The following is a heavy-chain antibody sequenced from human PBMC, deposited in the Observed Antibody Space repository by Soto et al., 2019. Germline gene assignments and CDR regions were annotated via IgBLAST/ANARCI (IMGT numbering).Heavy chain of an antibody. V-gene: IGHV4-59*01. CDR1: GGSISSYY. D-gene: IGHD3-22*01. CDR2: IYYSGST. CDR3: ARVVNYYDSSGYYTIFDY. J-gene: IGHJ4*02. Sequence: SETLSLTCTVSGGSISSYYWSWIRQPPGKGLEWIGYIYYSGSTNYNPSLKSRVTISVDTSKNQFSLKLSSVTAADTAVYYCARVVNYYDSSGYYTIFDYWGQGTLVTVSS.